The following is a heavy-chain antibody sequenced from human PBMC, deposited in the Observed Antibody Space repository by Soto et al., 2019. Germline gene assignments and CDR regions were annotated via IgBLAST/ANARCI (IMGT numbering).Heavy chain of an antibody. J-gene: IGHJ4*02. CDR2: IIPIFNTT. D-gene: IGHD4-17*01. Sequence: QVQLVQSGAEVKKPGSSVKVSCKASGGTFSSYAISWVRQAPGQGLEWMGGIIPIFNTTNYAQKFQGRVPVSADDSTSTASMELSSLRSEDTAVYYCAKTTVTTAIDYWGQGTLVTVSS. CDR1: GGTFSSYA. V-gene: IGHV1-69*12. CDR3: AKTTVTTAIDY.